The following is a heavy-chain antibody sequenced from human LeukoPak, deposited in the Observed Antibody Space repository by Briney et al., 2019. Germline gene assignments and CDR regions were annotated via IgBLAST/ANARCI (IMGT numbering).Heavy chain of an antibody. CDR1: GFSFRAYT. J-gene: IGHJ3*02. D-gene: IGHD3-22*01. Sequence: GGSLRLSCAASGFSFRAYTMNWVRQAPGKGLEWVSSVNPSHGYQFYADSVKGRFTISRDNVKNSLFLQMDSLRAEDTAVYYCARDRDYYDSNSFSPDAFDIWGQGTMVTVSS. V-gene: IGHV3-21*06. CDR3: ARDRDYYDSNSFSPDAFDI. CDR2: VNPSHGYQ.